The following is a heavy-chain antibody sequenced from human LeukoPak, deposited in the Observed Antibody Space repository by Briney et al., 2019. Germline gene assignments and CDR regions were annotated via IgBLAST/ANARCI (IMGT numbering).Heavy chain of an antibody. V-gene: IGHV3-73*01. CDR3: TRPGYYDSSGYYSCGY. D-gene: IGHD3-22*01. CDR2: IRSKANSYAT. CDR1: GFTFSGSA. Sequence: PGGSLRLSCAASGFTFSGSAMHWVRQASGKGLEWVGRIRSKANSYATAYAASVKGRFTISRDDSKNTAYLQMNSLKTEDTAVYYCTRPGYYDSSGYYSCGYWGQGTLVTVSS. J-gene: IGHJ4*02.